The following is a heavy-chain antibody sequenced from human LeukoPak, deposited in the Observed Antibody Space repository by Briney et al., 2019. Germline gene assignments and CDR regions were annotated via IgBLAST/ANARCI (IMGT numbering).Heavy chain of an antibody. CDR2: ISGSGGRT. D-gene: IGHD4/OR15-4a*01. CDR3: ALDYREDYFDY. CDR1: GFTFSSYA. J-gene: IGHJ4*02. V-gene: IGHV3-23*01. Sequence: PGGSLRLSCAASGFTFSSYAMSWVRQAPGKGLEWVSPISGSGGRTYYADSVKGRFTISRDNSKNTLYLQMNRLRAEDTAVYYCALDYREDYFDYWGQGTLVTVSS.